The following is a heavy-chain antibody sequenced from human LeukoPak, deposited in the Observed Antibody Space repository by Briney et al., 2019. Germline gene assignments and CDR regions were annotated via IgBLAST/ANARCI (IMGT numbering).Heavy chain of an antibody. Sequence: PGGSLRLSCEASGLTFSSYAMHWVRQAPGKGLEWVAILWFDGSHEYFADSVKGRFTVSRDNSKNTLYLQMDSLRVEDTAVYYCARVNAVRESYRKGPIDYWGQGTLVTVSS. CDR1: GLTFSSYA. V-gene: IGHV3-33*01. CDR3: ARVNAVRESYRKGPIDY. D-gene: IGHD3-16*02. J-gene: IGHJ4*02. CDR2: LWFDGSHE.